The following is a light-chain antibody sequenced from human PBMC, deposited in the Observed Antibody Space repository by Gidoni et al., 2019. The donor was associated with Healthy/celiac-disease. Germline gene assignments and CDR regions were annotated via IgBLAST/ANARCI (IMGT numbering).Light chain of an antibody. J-gene: IGLJ2*01. Sequence: QHALTQPASVSGSPGPSITSSCTGTSSDVGGYNYVSWYHQDPGKAPKLMIYVVSNRPSGVSNRFSGSKSGNTASLTISGLQAEDEADYYCSSYTSSSTLVVFGVGTKLTVL. CDR2: VVS. V-gene: IGLV2-14*01. CDR1: SSDVGGYNY. CDR3: SSYTSSSTLVV.